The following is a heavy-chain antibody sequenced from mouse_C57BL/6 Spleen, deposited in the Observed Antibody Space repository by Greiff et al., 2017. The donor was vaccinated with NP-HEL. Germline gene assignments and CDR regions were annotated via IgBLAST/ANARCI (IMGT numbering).Heavy chain of an antibody. V-gene: IGHV1-19*01. CDR1: GYTFTDYY. CDR3: ARSGYGSSFYYAMDY. D-gene: IGHD1-1*01. J-gene: IGHJ4*01. Sequence: VHVKQSGPVLVKPGASVKMSCKASGYTFTDYYMNWVKQSHGKSLEWIGVINPYNGGTSYNQKFKGKATLTVDKSSSTAYMELNSLTSEDSAVYYCARSGYGSSFYYAMDYWGQGTSVTVSS. CDR2: INPYNGGT.